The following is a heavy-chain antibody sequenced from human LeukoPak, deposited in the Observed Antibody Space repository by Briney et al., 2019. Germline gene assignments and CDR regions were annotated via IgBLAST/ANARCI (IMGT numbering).Heavy chain of an antibody. CDR1: GGSLNCSSYY. J-gene: IGHJ4*02. CDR2: IYYSERT. Sequence: SETLSLTRTVSGGSLNCSSYYWGWTRHPPGKGLEWIGSIYYSERTYYNPSLKSRVTISVDTSKNQFSLKLSSVTAADTAVYYCARTGGRVTIFGVAVGDFDYWGQGTLVTVSS. D-gene: IGHD3-3*01. CDR3: ARTGGRVTIFGVAVGDFDY. V-gene: IGHV4-39*01.